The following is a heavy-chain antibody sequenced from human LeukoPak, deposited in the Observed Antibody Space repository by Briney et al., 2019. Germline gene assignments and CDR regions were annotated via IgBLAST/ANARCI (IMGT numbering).Heavy chain of an antibody. D-gene: IGHD1-26*01. J-gene: IGHJ6*02. CDR1: GGTFSSYA. V-gene: IGHV1-2*06. CDR3: ARATTRYYYGMDV. Sequence: ASVKVSCKASGGTFSSYAISWVRQAPGQGLEWMGRINPNSGGTNYAQKFQGRVTMTRDTSISTAYMELSRLRSDDTAVYYCARATTRYYYGMDVWGQGTTVTVSS. CDR2: INPNSGGT.